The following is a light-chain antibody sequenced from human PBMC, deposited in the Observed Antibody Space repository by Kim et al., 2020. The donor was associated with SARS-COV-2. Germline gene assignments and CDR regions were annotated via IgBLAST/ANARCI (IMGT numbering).Light chain of an antibody. CDR3: LQLNSYPPA. J-gene: IGKJ1*01. CDR1: QGISSY. Sequence: IQLTQSPSSLSASVGDRVTIPCRASQGISSYLAWYQQKPGKAPKLLIYAASTLQGGVPSRFSGSGSGTDFTLTISSLQPEDFATYYCLQLNSYPPAFGKGTKVDIK. V-gene: IGKV1-9*01. CDR2: AAS.